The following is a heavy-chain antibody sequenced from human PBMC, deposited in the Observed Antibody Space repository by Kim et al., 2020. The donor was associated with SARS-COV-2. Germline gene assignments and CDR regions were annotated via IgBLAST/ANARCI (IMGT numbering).Heavy chain of an antibody. CDR1: GGSFSGYY. J-gene: IGHJ3*02. Sequence: SETLSLTCAVYGGSFSGYYWSWIRQPPGKGLEWIGEINHSGSTNYNPSLKSRVTISVDTSKNQFSLKLSSVTAADTAVYYCARGRRSSGPYYYGSGSYSPKAFDIWGQGTMVTVSS. V-gene: IGHV4-34*01. CDR3: ARGRRSSGPYYYGSGSYSPKAFDI. D-gene: IGHD3-10*01. CDR2: INHSGST.